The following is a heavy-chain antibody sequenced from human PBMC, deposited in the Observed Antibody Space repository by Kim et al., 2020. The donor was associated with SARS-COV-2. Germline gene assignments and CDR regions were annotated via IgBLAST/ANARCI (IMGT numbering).Heavy chain of an antibody. CDR1: GFTFGSAH. CDR3: AREGHSSGRAGNFDN. Sequence: GGSLRPSCAGSGFTFGSAHMHWVRQAPGKGLEWVAVISADESIKGYADSVRGRFSGSRDNSQNTLFLQIDSLRPEDTAVYYCAREGHSSGRAGNFDNWG. D-gene: IGHD6-19*01. J-gene: IGHJ4*01. V-gene: IGHV3-30*03. CDR2: ISADESIK.